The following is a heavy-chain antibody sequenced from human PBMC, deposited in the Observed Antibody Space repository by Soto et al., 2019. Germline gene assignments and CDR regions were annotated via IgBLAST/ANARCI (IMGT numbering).Heavy chain of an antibody. D-gene: IGHD3-10*01. J-gene: IGHJ4*02. V-gene: IGHV3-13*04. Sequence: PGGSLRLSCAASGFTFSSYDMHWVRQATGKGLEWVSAIGTAGDTYYPGSVKGRFTISRENAKNSLYLQMNSLRAGDTAVYYCARDRLGYGSGSYFDYWGQGTLVTVSS. CDR3: ARDRLGYGSGSYFDY. CDR1: GFTFSSYD. CDR2: IGTAGDT.